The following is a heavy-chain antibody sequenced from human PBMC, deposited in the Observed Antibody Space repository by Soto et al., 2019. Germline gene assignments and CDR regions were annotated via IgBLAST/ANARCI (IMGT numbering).Heavy chain of an antibody. CDR2: ISGYNGKT. J-gene: IGHJ4*02. CDR3: ARDETYTAGWYFEY. D-gene: IGHD6-19*01. V-gene: IGHV1-18*03. Sequence: QVQLVQSGAEVKKRGASVKVSCKASGYMFISYGMSWLRQAPGQGLEWIGWISGYNGKTDLAQKFQGRVTMTTEASTSTVYMELTSLRFDDMALYYCARDETYTAGWYFEYWGQGTLVTVPS. CDR1: GYMFISYG.